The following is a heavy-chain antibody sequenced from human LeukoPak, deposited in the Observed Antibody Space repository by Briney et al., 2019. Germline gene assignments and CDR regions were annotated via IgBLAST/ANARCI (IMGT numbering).Heavy chain of an antibody. CDR1: GYSFANYW. CDR2: IYLGDFGI. CDR3: ARTYCGGDYYYSYFDY. Sequence: GESLKVSCKGSGYSFANYWIGWVRQMPGKGLEWMGIIYLGDFGIRYSPSFQGQVTISADKSISTVYLQWSSLKASDTAMYYCARTYCGGDYYYSYFDYWGQGTLVTVSS. V-gene: IGHV5-51*01. J-gene: IGHJ4*02. D-gene: IGHD2-21*02.